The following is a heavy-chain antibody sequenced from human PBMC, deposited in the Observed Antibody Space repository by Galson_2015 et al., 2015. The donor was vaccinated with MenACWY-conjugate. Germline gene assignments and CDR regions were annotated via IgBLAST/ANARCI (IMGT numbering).Heavy chain of an antibody. CDR2: IKQDGSEK. V-gene: IGHV3-7*03. CDR3: ARVLVGAPY. CDR1: GFTFSSYW. J-gene: IGHJ4*02. D-gene: IGHD1-26*01. Sequence: RLSCAASGFTFSSYWMTWVRPAPGKGLGWVGNIKQDGSEKYYVDSVKGRFTISRDNAKNSLYLQMNSLRVEDTAVYYCARVLVGAPYWGQGTLVTVSS.